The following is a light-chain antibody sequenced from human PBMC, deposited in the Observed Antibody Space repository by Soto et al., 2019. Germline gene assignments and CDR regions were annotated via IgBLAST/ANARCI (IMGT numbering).Light chain of an antibody. V-gene: IGKV2-30*02. CDR2: KVS. CDR1: RSLVHSDGIAY. Sequence: VVVDRSPPSLPVPLGQPASLSRRACRSLVHSDGIAYFSWFQQRPGRSPRRLIYKVSNRDSGVPARFSGSGSGTDFALKISRVEAEDVGVYYCMQGTHWPITFAQGARPAIK. CDR3: MQGTHWPIT. J-gene: IGKJ5*01.